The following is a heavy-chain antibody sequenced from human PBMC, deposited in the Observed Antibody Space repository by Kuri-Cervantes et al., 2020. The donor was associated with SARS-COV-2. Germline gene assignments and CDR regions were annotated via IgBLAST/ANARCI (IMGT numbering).Heavy chain of an antibody. Sequence: GESLKISCAASGFTFSSYWMHWVRQAPGKGLEWVSGISGSGGSTYYADSVKGRFTISRDNSKNSLYLQMNSLRAEDTAVYYCARTYIVVVPAATFDYWGQGTLVTVSS. V-gene: IGHV3-23*01. CDR2: ISGSGGST. CDR1: GFTFSSYW. J-gene: IGHJ4*02. D-gene: IGHD2-2*01. CDR3: ARTYIVVVPAATFDY.